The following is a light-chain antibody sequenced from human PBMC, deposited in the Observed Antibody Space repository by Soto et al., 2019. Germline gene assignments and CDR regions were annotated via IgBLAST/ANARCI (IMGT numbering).Light chain of an antibody. Sequence: AIQMTQSPSSLSASVGDRVTITCRASQGIRSDLGWYQQRPGKAPKLLIYAASSLQSGFPSRFSGGGSGTDFTLTISSLQPEDFASYYCLQHYNFPYTFGQGTKLEIK. CDR3: LQHYNFPYT. CDR2: AAS. V-gene: IGKV1-6*01. CDR1: QGIRSD. J-gene: IGKJ2*01.